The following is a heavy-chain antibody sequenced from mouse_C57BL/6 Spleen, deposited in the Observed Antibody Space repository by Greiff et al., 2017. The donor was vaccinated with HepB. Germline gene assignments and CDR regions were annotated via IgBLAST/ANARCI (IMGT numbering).Heavy chain of an antibody. Sequence: VQLKQSGAELVKPGASVKISCKASGYAFSSYWMNWVKQRPGKGLEWIGQIYPGDGDTNYYGKFKGKDTLTADKSSSTAYVQLSSLTSVDSAVSIGARARSDDARYCWGQGTSVTVSS. CDR3: ARARSDDARYC. J-gene: IGHJ4*01. CDR2: IYPGDGDT. CDR1: GYAFSSYW. V-gene: IGHV1-80*01.